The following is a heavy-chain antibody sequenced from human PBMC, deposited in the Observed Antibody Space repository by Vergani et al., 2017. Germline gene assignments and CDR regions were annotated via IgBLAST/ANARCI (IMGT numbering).Heavy chain of an antibody. CDR3: ARDSAVGGTFDS. J-gene: IGHJ4*02. CDR1: GGSISGVSYY. D-gene: IGHD1-26*01. CDR2: IYYSGGT. Sequence: QVPLQESGPGLVKPSQSLSLICTVSGGSISGVSYYLSWVRQPAGEGLEWIGRIYYSGGTDYNPSLESRVTISVDTSKNTFSLQLNSVTAADTAIYYCARDSAVGGTFDSWGQGTLVSVSS. V-gene: IGHV4-61*02.